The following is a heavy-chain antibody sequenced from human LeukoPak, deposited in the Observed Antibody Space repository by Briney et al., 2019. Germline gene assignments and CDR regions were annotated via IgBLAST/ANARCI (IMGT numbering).Heavy chain of an antibody. CDR2: IYPGDSDT. Sequence: GESLKISCKGSGYSFTSYWIGWVRQMPGKGLEWMGIIYPGDSDTRYSPSFQGQVTISADKSISTAYLQRSSLKASDTAMYYCARGRQWELLGIDYWGQGTLVTVSS. J-gene: IGHJ4*02. D-gene: IGHD1-26*01. V-gene: IGHV5-51*01. CDR1: GYSFTSYW. CDR3: ARGRQWELLGIDY.